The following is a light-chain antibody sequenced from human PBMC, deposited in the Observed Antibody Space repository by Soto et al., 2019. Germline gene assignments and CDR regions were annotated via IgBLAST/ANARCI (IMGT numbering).Light chain of an antibody. V-gene: IGLV2-14*01. J-gene: IGLJ1*01. CDR3: SSYTSSSTLLYG. CDR2: DVS. Sequence: QSALTQPASVSGSPGQSITISCTGTSSDVGGYNYVSWYQQHPGKAPKLMIYDVSNRPSGVSNRFSGSKSGNTASLTISGLQAEDEADYYCSSYTSSSTLLYGLGTGTKVTVL. CDR1: SSDVGGYNY.